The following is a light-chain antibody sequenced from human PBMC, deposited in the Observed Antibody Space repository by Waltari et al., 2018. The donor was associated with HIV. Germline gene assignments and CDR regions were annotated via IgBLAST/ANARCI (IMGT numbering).Light chain of an antibody. J-gene: IGLJ3*02. Sequence: QPVLTQSSSASASPGSSVKLTCTLSSGHSSYIIAWHQQQPGKAPRYLMKLEGSGSYNKGSGVPDRFSGSSSGADRYLTISNLQSEDEADYYCETWGSNTNWVFGGGTKLTVL. V-gene: IGLV4-60*03. CDR2: LEGSGSY. CDR1: SGHSSYI. CDR3: ETWGSNTNWV.